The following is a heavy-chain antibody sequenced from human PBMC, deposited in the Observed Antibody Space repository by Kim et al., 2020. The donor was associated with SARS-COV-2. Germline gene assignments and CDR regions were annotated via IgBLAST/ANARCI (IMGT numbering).Heavy chain of an antibody. Sequence: GGSLRLSCAASGFTFSSYGMHWVRQAPGKGLEWVAVISYDGSNKYYADSVKGRFTISRDNSKNTLYLQMNSLRAEDTAVYYCAKVDFDCSSTSCYAGYYYYYGMDVWGQGTTVTVSS. V-gene: IGHV3-30*18. D-gene: IGHD2-2*01. CDR2: ISYDGSNK. J-gene: IGHJ6*02. CDR3: AKVDFDCSSTSCYAGYYYYYGMDV. CDR1: GFTFSSYG.